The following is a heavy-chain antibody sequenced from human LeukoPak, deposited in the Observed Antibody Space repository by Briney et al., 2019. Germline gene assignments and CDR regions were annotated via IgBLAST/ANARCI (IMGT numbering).Heavy chain of an antibody. V-gene: IGHV3-30*02. CDR3: AKKWSGDYDSSGINDAFDI. CDR1: GFTFSSYA. D-gene: IGHD3-22*01. J-gene: IGHJ3*02. Sequence: HPGGSLRLSCAASGFTFSSYAMHWVRQAPGKGLEWVTFIRYDGNNKYYADSVKGRFTISRDNSKNTLYLEMNSLRPEDTAVYYCAKKWSGDYDSSGINDAFDIWGQGTMVTVSS. CDR2: IRYDGNNK.